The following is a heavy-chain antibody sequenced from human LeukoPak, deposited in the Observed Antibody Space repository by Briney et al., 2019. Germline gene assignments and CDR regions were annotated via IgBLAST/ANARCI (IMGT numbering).Heavy chain of an antibody. CDR3: ARGGSYDTKNWFDP. D-gene: IGHD3-22*01. Sequence: SETLSLTCAVSGHSISSGYYWDWIRQPPGKGLEWIGNIHHSGSTYYNPSLKSRVTISVDTSKNQFSLKLSSVTAADTAVYYCARGGSYDTKNWFDPWGQGTLVTVSS. CDR2: IHHSGST. CDR1: GHSISSGYY. V-gene: IGHV4-38-2*01. J-gene: IGHJ5*02.